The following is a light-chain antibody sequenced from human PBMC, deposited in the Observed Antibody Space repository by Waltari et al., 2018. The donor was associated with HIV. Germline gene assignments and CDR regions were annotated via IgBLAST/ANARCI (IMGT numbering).Light chain of an antibody. CDR2: QDT. CDR3: QAWDSSHVV. J-gene: IGLJ2*01. CDR1: KLGDRY. V-gene: IGLV3-1*01. Sequence: SYQLTQPPSVSVSPGQTARITCPADKLGDRYACWYQQRPGQSPVLVIYQDTKRPSGIPERFSGSNSGNTATLTISGTQAMDEADYYCQAWDSSHVVFGGGTELTVL.